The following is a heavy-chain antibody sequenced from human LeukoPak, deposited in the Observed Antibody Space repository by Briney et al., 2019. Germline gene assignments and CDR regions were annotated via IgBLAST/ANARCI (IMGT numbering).Heavy chain of an antibody. Sequence: ASVKVSCKVSGYTLTELSMHWVRQAPGKGLEWMGGFDPEGGETIYAQKFQGRVTMTEDTSTDTAYMELSSLRSEDTAVYYCARTGTIFGVVPHHESPSYGMDVWGQGTTVTVSS. D-gene: IGHD3-3*01. CDR3: ARTGTIFGVVPHHESPSYGMDV. V-gene: IGHV1-24*01. CDR1: GYTLTELS. CDR2: FDPEGGET. J-gene: IGHJ6*02.